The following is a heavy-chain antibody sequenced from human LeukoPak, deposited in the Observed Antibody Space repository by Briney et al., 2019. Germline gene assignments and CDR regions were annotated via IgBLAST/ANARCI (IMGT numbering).Heavy chain of an antibody. Sequence: ASVKVSCKASGYTFSSYDINWVRQATGQGLEWMGWMNPNSGNTGYAQKLQGRVTMTTDTSTSTAYMELRSLRSDDTAVYYCARANYDIVLMVYAIPVPYYFDYWGQGTLVTVSS. CDR1: GYTFSSYD. J-gene: IGHJ4*02. CDR3: ARANYDIVLMVYAIPVPYYFDY. V-gene: IGHV1-8*01. D-gene: IGHD2-8*01. CDR2: MNPNSGNT.